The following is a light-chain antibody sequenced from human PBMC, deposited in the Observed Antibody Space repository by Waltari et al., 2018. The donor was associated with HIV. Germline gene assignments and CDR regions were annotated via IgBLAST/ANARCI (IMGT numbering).Light chain of an antibody. CDR2: DVS. J-gene: IGLJ1*01. Sequence: QSALTQPASVSGSPGQSITISCTGTTSDVGGYRYVSWYQQHPGKAPKLMIYDVSNWPSGVSNRFSGSKSGNTASLTISGLQAEDEADYYCSSYTSSSTYVFGTGTKVTVL. CDR3: SSYTSSSTYV. V-gene: IGLV2-14*03. CDR1: TSDVGGYRY.